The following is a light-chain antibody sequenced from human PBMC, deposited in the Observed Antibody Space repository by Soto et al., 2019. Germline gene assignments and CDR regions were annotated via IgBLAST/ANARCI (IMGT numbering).Light chain of an antibody. CDR1: SSDVGGYNY. J-gene: IGLJ3*02. V-gene: IGLV2-8*01. CDR3: SSYAGSNHNWV. CDR2: EVS. Sequence: QSALTHPPSASGSPGQSVTISCTGTSSDVGGYNYVSWYQQHPGKAPKLMIYEVSKRTSGVPDLFSGSKSGNTASLTVSGQQAEDEADYSCSSYAGSNHNWVFGGGTKRTVL.